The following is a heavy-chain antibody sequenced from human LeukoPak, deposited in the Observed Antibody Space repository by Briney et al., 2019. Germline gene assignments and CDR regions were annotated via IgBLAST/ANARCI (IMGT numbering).Heavy chain of an antibody. V-gene: IGHV3-74*01. J-gene: IGHJ4*02. CDR1: GFTFSNYW. CDR2: INGDGIST. CDR3: ASDVGSFDY. Sequence: GGSLRLSWAGTGFTFSNYWRHWDRQAPGKGLVWVSRINGDGISTGYADSVKGRFTVSRDNAKKTLYLQMNSLRAEDTAVYYCASDVGSFDYWGQGTLVTVSS.